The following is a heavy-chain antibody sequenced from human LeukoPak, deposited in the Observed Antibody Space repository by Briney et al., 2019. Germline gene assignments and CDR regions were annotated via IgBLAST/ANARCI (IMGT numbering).Heavy chain of an antibody. J-gene: IGHJ4*02. Sequence: SETLSLTCTVSDYSISSGYGYYWGWIRQPHGKGLEWIGNIYHSGITYYNHFNSSLKSRVTISIDTSKNQFSLRLTSVTAADTAVYFCATLVSTRYYFDYWGQGTLVTVSS. CDR1: DYSISSGYGYY. V-gene: IGHV4-38-2*02. CDR3: ATLVSTRYYFDY. CDR2: IYHSGIT. D-gene: IGHD5/OR15-5a*01.